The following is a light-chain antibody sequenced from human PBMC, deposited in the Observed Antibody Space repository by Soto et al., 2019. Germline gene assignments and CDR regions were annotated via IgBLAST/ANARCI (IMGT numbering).Light chain of an antibody. CDR2: SNN. CDR3: AAWDDSLNGPDSV. V-gene: IGLV1-44*01. J-gene: IGLJ1*01. Sequence: QSVLTQPPSASGTPGQRVTISCSGSSSKIGRNTVNWYQQLPGTAPKLLIYSNNQRPSGVPDRFSGSKSGTSASLAISGLQSEDEADYYCAAWDDSLNGPDSVFGTGTKVTVL. CDR1: SSKIGRNT.